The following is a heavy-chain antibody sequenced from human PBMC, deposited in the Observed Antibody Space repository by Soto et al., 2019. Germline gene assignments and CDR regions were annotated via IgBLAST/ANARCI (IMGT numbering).Heavy chain of an antibody. CDR1: GFTFSGYG. Sequence: PGGSLRLSCAASGFTFSGYGMHWVRQAPGKGLEWVAVIWSDGSNKYYADSVKGQFTISRDNSKNTLYLQINSLRAEDTAVYYCARRSSGTYGMDVWGQGTTVTVSS. CDR3: ARRSSGTYGMDV. CDR2: IWSDGSNK. V-gene: IGHV3-33*01. J-gene: IGHJ6*02. D-gene: IGHD1-26*01.